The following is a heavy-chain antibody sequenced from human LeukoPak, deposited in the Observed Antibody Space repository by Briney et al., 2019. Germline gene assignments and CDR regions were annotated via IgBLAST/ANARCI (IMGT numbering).Heavy chain of an antibody. CDR1: GYSISSNHW. CDR3: ARKRYDDPYFFDY. J-gene: IGHJ4*02. CDR2: IYYSGNT. D-gene: IGHD3-16*01. Sequence: SETLSLTCAVSGYSISSNHWWGWIRQSPGKGLEWIGYIYYSGNTYYSPSLKSRATVSVDTSKNQFSLKLSSVTAVDTAVYYCARKRYDDPYFFDYWGQGTLVTVSS. V-gene: IGHV4-28*01.